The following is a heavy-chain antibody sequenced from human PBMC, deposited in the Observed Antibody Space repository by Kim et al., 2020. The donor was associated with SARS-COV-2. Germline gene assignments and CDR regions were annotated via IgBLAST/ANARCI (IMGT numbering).Heavy chain of an antibody. V-gene: IGHV1-18*04. CDR3: AIEGYGSGSYSYDY. D-gene: IGHD3-10*01. CDR2: ISAYNGNT. J-gene: IGHJ4*02. CDR1: GYTFTSYG. Sequence: ASVKVSCKASGYTFTSYGISWVRQAPGQGLEWMGWISAYNGNTNYAQKLQGRVTMTTDTSTSTAYMELRSLRSDDTAVYYCAIEGYGSGSYSYDYWGQGTLVTVSS.